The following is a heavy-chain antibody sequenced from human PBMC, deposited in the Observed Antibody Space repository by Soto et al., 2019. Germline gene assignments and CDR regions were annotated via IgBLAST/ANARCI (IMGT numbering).Heavy chain of an antibody. CDR1: GYTFTSYD. D-gene: IGHD2-2*01. V-gene: IGHV1-8*01. CDR2: MNPNSGNT. J-gene: IGHJ6*03. Sequence: QVQLVQSGAEVKKPGASVKVSCKASGYTFTSYDINWVRQATGQGLEWMGWMNPNSGNTGYAQKFQGRVTMTRNTSISTAYMELSSLRSEDKAVYYCAYRSSTSSYYYMDVWGKGTTVTVSS. CDR3: AYRSSTSSYYYMDV.